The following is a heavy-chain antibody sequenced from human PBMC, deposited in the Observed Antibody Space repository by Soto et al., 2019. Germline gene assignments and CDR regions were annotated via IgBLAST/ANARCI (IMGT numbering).Heavy chain of an antibody. CDR1: GGSISTSY. V-gene: IGHV4-4*07. J-gene: IGHJ6*02. CDR2: IDTSGNT. D-gene: IGHD6-13*01. CDR3: ARYSSNWFQTEGMDV. Sequence: PSETLSLTCTVSGGSISTSYWSWIRQPAGKGLEWIGRIDTSGNTNYNPSLKSRVTMSVDTSKKQFSLKLTSVTAADTAVYYCARYSSNWFQTEGMDVWGQGTTVTVSS.